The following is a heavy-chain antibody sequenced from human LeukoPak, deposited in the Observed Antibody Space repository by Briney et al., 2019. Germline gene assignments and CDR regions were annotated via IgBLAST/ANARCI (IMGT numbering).Heavy chain of an antibody. Sequence: GGSLRLSCAASGFXFSNYAISWVRQAPGKGLKWVSNIISSGGTTDYADSVKGRFTISRDNSKNTLYLQMNNLRAEDTAVYYCAKDRDFWSGYYPIFDYWGQGTLVTVSS. CDR1: GFXFSNYA. CDR2: IISSGGTT. D-gene: IGHD3-3*01. J-gene: IGHJ4*02. CDR3: AKDRDFWSGYYPIFDY. V-gene: IGHV3-23*01.